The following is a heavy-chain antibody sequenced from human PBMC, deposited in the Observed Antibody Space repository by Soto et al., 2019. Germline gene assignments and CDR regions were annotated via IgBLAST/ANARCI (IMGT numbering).Heavy chain of an antibody. V-gene: IGHV1-24*01. D-gene: IGHD6-19*01. CDR2: FDPEDGET. CDR3: ATGSSSGWYGSIDY. J-gene: IGHJ4*02. CDR1: GYTLTELS. Sequence: ASVKVSCKVSGYTLTELSMHWVRQAPGKGLEWMGGFDPEDGETIYAQKFQGRVTMTEDTSTDTAYMELSSLRSEDTAVYYCATGSSSGWYGSIDYWGQGTLVTVSS.